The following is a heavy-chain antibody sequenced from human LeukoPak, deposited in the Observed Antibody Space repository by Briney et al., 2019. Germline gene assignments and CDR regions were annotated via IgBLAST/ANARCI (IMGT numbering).Heavy chain of an antibody. Sequence: ASVKVSCKASGYTFTSYGISWVRQAPGQGLEWMGWMNPNSGNTGYAQKLQGRVTMTTDTSTSTAYMELRSLRSDDTAVYYCAREYYYDSSGYYAFDIWGQGTMVTVSS. CDR2: MNPNSGNT. CDR1: GYTFTSYG. J-gene: IGHJ3*02. D-gene: IGHD3-22*01. V-gene: IGHV1-18*01. CDR3: AREYYYDSSGYYAFDI.